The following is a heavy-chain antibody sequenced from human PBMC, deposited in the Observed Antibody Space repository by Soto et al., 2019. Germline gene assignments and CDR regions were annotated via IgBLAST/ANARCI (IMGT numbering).Heavy chain of an antibody. J-gene: IGHJ4*02. D-gene: IGHD3-22*01. CDR3: AGPLLYYDSSGYLDY. CDR2: ISGSGGST. CDR1: GFTFSSYA. Sequence: GGSLRLSCAASGFTFSSYAMSWVRQAPGKGLEWVSAISGSGGSTYYADSVKGRFTISKDNAKNSLYLQMNSLRAEDTAVYYCAGPLLYYDSSGYLDYWGQGTLVTVSS. V-gene: IGHV3-23*01.